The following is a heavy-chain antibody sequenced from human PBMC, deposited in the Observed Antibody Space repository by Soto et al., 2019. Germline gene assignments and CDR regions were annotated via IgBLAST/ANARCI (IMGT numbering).Heavy chain of an antibody. CDR2: IYHSGST. D-gene: IGHD3-10*01. Sequence: SETLSLTCAVSGGSISSGGYSWSWIRQPPGKGLEWIGYIYHSGSTYYNPSLKSRVTISVDTSKNQFSLKLSSVTAADTAVYYCASYGVGSPRAFDIWRQGTMVTVSS. V-gene: IGHV4-30-2*01. CDR1: GGSISSGGYS. J-gene: IGHJ3*02. CDR3: ASYGVGSPRAFDI.